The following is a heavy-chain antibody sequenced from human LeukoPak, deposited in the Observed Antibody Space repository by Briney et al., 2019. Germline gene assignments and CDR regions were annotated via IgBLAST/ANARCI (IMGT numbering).Heavy chain of an antibody. D-gene: IGHD2-21*02. J-gene: IGHJ5*02. CDR3: ARHAYCGGDCYEGGWFDP. Sequence: GESLKISCKGSGYSFTSYWIGWVRQMPGKGLEWMGIIYPGDSDTRYSPSFQGQVTISADKSISTAYLQWSSLKASDTAMYYCARHAYCGGDCYEGGWFDPWGQGTLVTVSS. CDR1: GYSFTSYW. CDR2: IYPGDSDT. V-gene: IGHV5-51*01.